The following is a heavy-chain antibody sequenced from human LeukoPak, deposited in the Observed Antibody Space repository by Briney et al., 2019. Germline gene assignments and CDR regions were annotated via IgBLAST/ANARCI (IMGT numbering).Heavy chain of an antibody. CDR2: ISYDGSNK. J-gene: IGHJ4*02. CDR1: GFTFSSYA. Sequence: HSGRSLRLSCAASGFTFSSYAMPWVRQAPGKGLEWVAVISYDGSNKYYADSVKGRFTISRDNSKNTLYLQMNSLRAEDTAVYYCARESDYYDSSGPQYYFDYWGQRTLVTVSS. CDR3: ARESDYYDSSGPQYYFDY. V-gene: IGHV3-30*01. D-gene: IGHD3-22*01.